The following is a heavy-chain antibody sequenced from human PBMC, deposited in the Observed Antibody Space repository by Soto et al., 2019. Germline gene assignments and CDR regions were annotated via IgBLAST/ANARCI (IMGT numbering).Heavy chain of an antibody. V-gene: IGHV5-10-1*01. CDR3: ARQGRAYYDFWSGYYYFDY. CDR1: GYSVTSYW. D-gene: IGHD3-3*01. CDR2: IDPSDSYT. Sequence: PRESLKISCKGSGYSVTSYWISWVRQMPGKGLEWMGRIDPSDSYTNYSPSFQGHVTISADKSISTAYLQWSSLKASDTAMYYCARQGRAYYDFWSGYYYFDYWGQGTLVTVSS. J-gene: IGHJ4*02.